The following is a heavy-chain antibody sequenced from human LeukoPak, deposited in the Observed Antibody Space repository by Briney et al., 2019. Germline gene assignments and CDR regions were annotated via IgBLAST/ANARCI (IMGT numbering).Heavy chain of an antibody. J-gene: IGHJ4*02. D-gene: IGHD3-22*01. Sequence: SETLSLTSTVSGYSIKSDYYWGWIRQPPGKGLEWIGNIHHTGNTNFNPSLKSRLTISVDTSKNQFSLKLSSVTAADTAVYYCARVPAYDSSGYYTRYFDYWGQGTLVTVSS. CDR2: IHHTGNT. CDR3: ARVPAYDSSGYYTRYFDY. V-gene: IGHV4-38-2*02. CDR1: GYSIKSDYY.